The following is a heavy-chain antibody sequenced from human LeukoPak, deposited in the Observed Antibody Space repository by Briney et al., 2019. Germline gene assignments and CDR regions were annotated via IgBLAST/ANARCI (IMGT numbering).Heavy chain of an antibody. CDR2: MYYSGGT. CDR3: ARDPDYYDDSGYT. Sequence: PSETLSLTCTVSGGSVSSNRYYWGWIRQPPGKGLEWIGSMYYSGGTYYNPSLKSRVTISADTYKNQFSLKLSFVTAADTALYYCARDPDYYDDSGYTWGQGTLVTVSS. D-gene: IGHD3-22*01. V-gene: IGHV4-39*07. J-gene: IGHJ5*02. CDR1: GGSVSSNRYY.